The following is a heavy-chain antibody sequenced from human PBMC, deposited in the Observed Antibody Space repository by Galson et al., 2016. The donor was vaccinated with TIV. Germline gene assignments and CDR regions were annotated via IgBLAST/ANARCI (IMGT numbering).Heavy chain of an antibody. CDR1: GGSVSSGGYY. CDR3: ARHREWDWELPY. CDR2: IYYSGST. V-gene: IGHV4-61*08. J-gene: IGHJ4*02. D-gene: IGHD1-26*01. Sequence: SETLSLTCTVSGGSVSSGGYYWTWIRQPPGKGLEWIGYIYYSGSTDYNPSLESRVTISRDTSKNQYSLKLNSVTAADTAMYFCARHREWDWELPYWGQGTLVTVSS.